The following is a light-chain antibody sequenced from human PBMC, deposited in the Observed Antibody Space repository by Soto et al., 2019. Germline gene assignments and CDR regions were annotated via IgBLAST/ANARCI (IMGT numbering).Light chain of an antibody. CDR2: DAS. CDR3: QQYANVLLLT. V-gene: IGKV1-33*01. J-gene: IGKJ4*01. CDR1: QDVSNY. Sequence: EIPVTKPPSAVSSAVKDRVTITCQASQDVSNYLNWYQQKLGKAPKLLIYDASNLETGVPSRFSGSGSGTDFTFTISSLQPEDIATYYCQQYANVLLLTFGGGTMVDIK.